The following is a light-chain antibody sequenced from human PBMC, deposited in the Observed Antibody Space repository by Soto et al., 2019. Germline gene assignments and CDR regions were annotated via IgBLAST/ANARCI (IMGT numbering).Light chain of an antibody. CDR3: QQHDNSPLT. V-gene: IGKV3-15*01. Sequence: EIVVTQSPATLSVSPGERATLSCRASQGVGSNLAWYQQKPGQAPRLLIYGASTRATGIPGRFSGSGSGTEFTLTISSLQSEDFAVYYCQQHDNSPLTFGGGTKVDIK. CDR2: GAS. CDR1: QGVGSN. J-gene: IGKJ4*01.